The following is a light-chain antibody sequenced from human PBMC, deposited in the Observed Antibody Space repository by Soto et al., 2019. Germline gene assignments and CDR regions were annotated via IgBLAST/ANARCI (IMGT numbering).Light chain of an antibody. CDR2: RAS. CDR3: QQYNNWPIT. V-gene: IGKV3-15*01. J-gene: IGKJ4*01. CDR1: QSIGSL. Sequence: EVVMTQSPATLSVSPGEGATLSCRASQSIGSLLAWYQQRPGQAPRLLIYRASTRATGLPARFSGSGSGTEFTHTIYSLQSEDLAVYYCQQYNNWPITFGGGTKVEIK.